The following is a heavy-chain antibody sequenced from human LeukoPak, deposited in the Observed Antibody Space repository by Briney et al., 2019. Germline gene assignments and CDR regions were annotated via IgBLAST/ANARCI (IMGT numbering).Heavy chain of an antibody. J-gene: IGHJ4*02. Sequence: GGSLRLSCAASGFTFSSYEMSWVRQAPGKGLEWVGRIKSKTDGGTTDYAAPVKGRFTISRDDSKNTLFLQMNSLKIEDTAVYYCTTVTLRPVGLWGQGTLVTVSS. CDR3: TTVTLRPVGL. D-gene: IGHD3-10*01. CDR2: IKSKTDGGTT. V-gene: IGHV3-15*05. CDR1: GFTFSSYE.